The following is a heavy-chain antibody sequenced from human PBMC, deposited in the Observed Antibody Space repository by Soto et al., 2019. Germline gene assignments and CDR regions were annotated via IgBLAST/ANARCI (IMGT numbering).Heavy chain of an antibody. CDR3: AKDNIAYYDFWSGYRPPYYFDD. CDR1: GFTFSSYA. D-gene: IGHD3-3*01. CDR2: ISGSGGST. Sequence: EVQLLESGGGLVQPGGSLRLSCAASGFTFSSYAMSWVRQAPGKGLEWVSAISGSGGSTYYADSVKGRFTISRDNSKNTLYLQMNSLRAEDTAVYYCAKDNIAYYDFWSGYRPPYYFDDWGQGTLVTVSS. V-gene: IGHV3-23*01. J-gene: IGHJ4*02.